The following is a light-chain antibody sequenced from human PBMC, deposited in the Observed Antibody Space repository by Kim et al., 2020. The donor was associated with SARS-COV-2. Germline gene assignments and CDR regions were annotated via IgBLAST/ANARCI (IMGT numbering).Light chain of an antibody. CDR3: QQRSNWPT. CDR2: DAS. Sequence: SLSPGERATLSRRASQSVSTYLAWYRQKPGQAPRLLIYDASNRATGIPARFSGSGSGTDFTLTISSLEPEDFAVYYCQQRSNWPTFGGGTKVDIK. V-gene: IGKV3-11*01. CDR1: QSVSTY. J-gene: IGKJ4*01.